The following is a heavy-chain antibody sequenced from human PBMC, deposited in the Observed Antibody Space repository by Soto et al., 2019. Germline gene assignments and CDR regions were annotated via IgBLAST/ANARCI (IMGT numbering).Heavy chain of an antibody. Sequence: SGPTLVNPTQTLTLTCTFSGFSLSTSGVGVGWIRQPPGKALEWLAVIYWDDDKRYSPSLKSRLTITKDTPKNQVVLTVTNMGPVDTATYYRAYSGVGVWGNGYGCFDHWGQGTLVTVSS. CDR3: AYSGVGVWGNGYGCFDH. CDR2: IYWDDDK. J-gene: IGHJ4*02. V-gene: IGHV2-5*02. D-gene: IGHD5-18*01. CDR1: GFSLSTSGVG.